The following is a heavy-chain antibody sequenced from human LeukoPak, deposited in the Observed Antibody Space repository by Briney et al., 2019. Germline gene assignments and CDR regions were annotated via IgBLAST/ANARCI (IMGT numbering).Heavy chain of an antibody. J-gene: IGHJ5*02. CDR3: ARDSNPYYYDYNWFDP. Sequence: GGSLRLSCAASGFTFSSYWMSWVRQAPGKGLEWVANIKQDGSEKYYVDSVKGRFTISRDNAKNSLYLQMNSLRAEDTAVYYCARDSNPYYYDYNWFDPWGQGTLVTVSS. CDR2: IKQDGSEK. V-gene: IGHV3-7*01. D-gene: IGHD3-22*01. CDR1: GFTFSSYW.